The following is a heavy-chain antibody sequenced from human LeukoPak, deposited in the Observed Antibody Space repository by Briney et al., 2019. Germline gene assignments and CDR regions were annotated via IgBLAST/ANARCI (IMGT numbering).Heavy chain of an antibody. CDR1: GGSISSSNW. CDR3: ASRTYYYGSGSYSDY. CDR2: IYHSGST. D-gene: IGHD3-10*01. Sequence: SETLSLTCAVSGGSISSSNWWSWVRQPPGKGLEWIGEIYHSGSTNYNPSLKSRVTISVDKSKNQFSLKLSSVTAADTAVYYCASRTYYYGSGSYSDYWGQGTLVTVSS. J-gene: IGHJ4*02. V-gene: IGHV4-4*02.